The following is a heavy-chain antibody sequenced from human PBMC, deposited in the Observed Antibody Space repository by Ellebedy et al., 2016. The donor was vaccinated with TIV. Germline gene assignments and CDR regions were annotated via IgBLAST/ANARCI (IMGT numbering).Heavy chain of an antibody. Sequence: MPSETLSLTCTVSGGSINTYYWSWIRQPPGKGREWIGDIYDSGSTNYNPPLKSRVNISIDTSKNHFSLNLTSVIAVDTSMYYCARGRYYYGSGIYIDYWGQGTLVTVSS. V-gene: IGHV4-59*01. J-gene: IGHJ4*02. CDR2: IYDSGST. CDR3: ARGRYYYGSGIYIDY. D-gene: IGHD3-10*01. CDR1: GGSINTYY.